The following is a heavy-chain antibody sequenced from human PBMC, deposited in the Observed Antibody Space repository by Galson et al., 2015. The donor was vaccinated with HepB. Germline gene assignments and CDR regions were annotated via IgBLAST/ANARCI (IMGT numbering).Heavy chain of an antibody. CDR3: ARRRIAARPWGWFDP. CDR1: GGSFSGYY. D-gene: IGHD6-6*01. J-gene: IGHJ5*02. V-gene: IGHV4-34*01. Sequence: LSLTCAVYGGSFSGYYWSWIRQPPGKGLEWIGEINHSGSTNYNPSLKSRVTISVDTSKNQFSLKLSSVTAADTAVYYCARRRIAARPWGWFDPWGQGTLVTVSS. CDR2: INHSGST.